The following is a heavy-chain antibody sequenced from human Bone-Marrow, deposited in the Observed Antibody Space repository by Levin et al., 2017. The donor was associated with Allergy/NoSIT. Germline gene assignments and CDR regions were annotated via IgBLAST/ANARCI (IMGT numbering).Heavy chain of an antibody. CDR3: ANHDLSGYSSGWGRKFGY. Sequence: GGSLRLSCAGSGFTLSNCAMSWVRQAPGKGLEWVSVIRDGSGYTQYADSVKGRFTISRDNSKNTVYLQMNSLRVEDTAVYYCANHDLSGYSSGWGRKFGYWGQGTLVTVSS. V-gene: IGHV3-23*01. CDR2: IRDGSGYT. J-gene: IGHJ4*02. CDR1: GFTLSNCA. D-gene: IGHD6-19*01.